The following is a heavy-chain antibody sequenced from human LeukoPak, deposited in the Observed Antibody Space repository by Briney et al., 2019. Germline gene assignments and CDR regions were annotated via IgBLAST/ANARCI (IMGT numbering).Heavy chain of an antibody. V-gene: IGHV1-46*01. CDR3: SRDYGD. Sequence: ASVTVSYLPSLYTLTNYYMHWVRLAPGQGLEWMGIINPSGGSTSYAQKFQGRVTMTRDTSTSTVYMELSSQRCEDTAVYLCSRDYGDWGEGTLVTVSS. D-gene: IGHD4-17*01. CDR1: LYTLTNYY. CDR2: INPSGGST. J-gene: IGHJ4*02.